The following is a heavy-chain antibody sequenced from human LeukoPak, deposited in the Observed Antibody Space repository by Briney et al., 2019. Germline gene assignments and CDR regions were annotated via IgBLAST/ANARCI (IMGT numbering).Heavy chain of an antibody. J-gene: IGHJ4*02. CDR1: GFTFSSYG. CDR2: ISYDGSNK. D-gene: IGHD1-26*01. V-gene: IGHV3-30*18. Sequence: GGSLRLSCAASGFTFSSYGMHWVRQAPGKGLEWVAVISYDGSNKYYADSVKGRFTISRDNSKNTLYLQMNSLRAEDTAVYYCAKDRYGWELLSYYFDYWGQGTLVTVSS. CDR3: AKDRYGWELLSYYFDY.